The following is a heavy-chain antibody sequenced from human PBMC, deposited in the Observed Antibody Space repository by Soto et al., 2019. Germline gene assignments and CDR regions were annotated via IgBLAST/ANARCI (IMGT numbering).Heavy chain of an antibody. D-gene: IGHD2-2*02. Sequence: PGGSLRLSCAASGFTVSSNYMSWVRQAPGKGLEWVSVIYSGGSTYYADSVKGRFTISRDNSKNTLYLQMNSLRAEDTAVYYCAREIVVVPAARPGGRWFDPWGQGTLVTVSS. V-gene: IGHV3-53*01. CDR1: GFTVSSNY. CDR2: IYSGGST. J-gene: IGHJ5*02. CDR3: AREIVVVPAARPGGRWFDP.